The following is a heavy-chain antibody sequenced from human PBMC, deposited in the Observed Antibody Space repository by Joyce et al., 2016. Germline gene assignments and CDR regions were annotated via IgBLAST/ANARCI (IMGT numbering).Heavy chain of an antibody. J-gene: IGHJ2*01. D-gene: IGHD4-17*01. CDR1: GFTFSTYS. Sequence: EVQLVESGGGLVQPGGSLRLSCAASGFTFSTYSMKWVRQAPGKGQELISNISQSRDTIYYADSVKGLFTNSRDNANKSLYLQMNSLRDEDTAVYYCARDSLRGWFFDLWGRGTLFTVSS. V-gene: IGHV3-48*02. CDR2: ISQSRDTI. CDR3: ARDSLRGWFFDL.